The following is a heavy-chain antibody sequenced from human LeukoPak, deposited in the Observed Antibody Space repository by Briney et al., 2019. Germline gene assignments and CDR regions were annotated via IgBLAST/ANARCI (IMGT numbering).Heavy chain of an antibody. CDR2: IYHNGNI. Sequence: SETLSLTCNVSDGSISSYYWSWIRQPPGKGLEWIGYIYHNGNINYNRSLKSRVTISVDTSKNQFSLRLNSVTAADTAVYYCARVAGTDGYNYVAYWGRGTLVTVSS. CDR1: DGSISSYY. V-gene: IGHV4-59*01. CDR3: ARVAGTDGYNYVAY. J-gene: IGHJ4*02. D-gene: IGHD5-24*01.